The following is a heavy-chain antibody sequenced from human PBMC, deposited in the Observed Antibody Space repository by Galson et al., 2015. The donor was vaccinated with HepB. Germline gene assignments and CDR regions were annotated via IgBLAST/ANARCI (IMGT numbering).Heavy chain of an antibody. V-gene: IGHV4-59*01. CDR1: GGSISSYY. Sequence: SETLSLTCTVSGGSISSYYWSWIRQPPGKGLEWIGYIYYSGSTNYNPSLKSRVTISVDTSKNQFSLKLSSVTAADTAVYYCARERVDGYYDSSGYSAHFDYWGQGTLVTVSS. CDR2: IYYSGST. J-gene: IGHJ4*02. D-gene: IGHD3-22*01. CDR3: ARERVDGYYDSSGYSAHFDY.